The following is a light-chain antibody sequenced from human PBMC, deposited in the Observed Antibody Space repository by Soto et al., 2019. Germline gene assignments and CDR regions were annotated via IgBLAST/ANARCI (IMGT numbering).Light chain of an antibody. V-gene: IGKV1-5*03. J-gene: IGKJ1*01. CDR3: QQYNSDSRT. CDR2: KAS. CDR1: QSISAW. Sequence: DIQMTQSPSTLSASVGDRVTITCRASQSISAWLAWYQQKPGKAPKLLIYKASTLESGVPSRLSGSGSGTEFTLTISSLQPDDLATYYCQQYNSDSRTFGQGNKVEIK.